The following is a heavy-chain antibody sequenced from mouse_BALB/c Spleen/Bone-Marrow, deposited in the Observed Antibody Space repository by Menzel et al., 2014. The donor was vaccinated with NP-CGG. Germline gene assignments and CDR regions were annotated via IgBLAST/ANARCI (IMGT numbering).Heavy chain of an antibody. CDR3: AKYGYDYFAY. CDR1: GFTFTDYY. J-gene: IGHJ2*01. D-gene: IGHD2-2*01. V-gene: IGHV7-3*02. Sequence: EVKLEESGGGLVQPGGSLRLSCATSGFTFTDYYMSWVRQPPGKALEWLGFIRNKANGYTTEYSASVKGRFTISRDNSQSILYLQMNTLRAENSATYFCAKYGYDYFAYWGQGTTLTIYS. CDR2: IRNKANGYTT.